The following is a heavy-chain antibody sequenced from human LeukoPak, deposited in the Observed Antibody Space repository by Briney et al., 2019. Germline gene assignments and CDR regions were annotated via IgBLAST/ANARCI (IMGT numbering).Heavy chain of an antibody. D-gene: IGHD5-18*01. CDR2: ISWDGGST. CDR3: AKSPRMVSDAFDV. J-gene: IGHJ3*01. Sequence: PGGSLRLSCAASGFTFDNYAMHWVRQAPGKGLEWGSLISWDGGSTYYAESVKGRFTVSRDNRGTSLYLQMNNLRAEDTALYYCAKSPRMVSDAFDVWGQGTMVTVSS. V-gene: IGHV3-43D*04. CDR1: GFTFDNYA.